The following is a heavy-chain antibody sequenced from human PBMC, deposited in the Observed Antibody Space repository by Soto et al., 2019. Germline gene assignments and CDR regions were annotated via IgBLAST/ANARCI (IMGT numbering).Heavy chain of an antibody. CDR1: GGSISSSGYF. D-gene: IGHD2-2*01. Sequence: QVQLQESGPGLVKPSQTLSLTCTVSGGSISSSGYFWSWIRQPPGKGLEWIGYFDYSGNTYYNPSLKSRVTISVDTSKNQFSLRLSSVTAADTAVYHCARGDCSSSSCYYFDYWGQGTLVTVSS. V-gene: IGHV4-30-4*01. CDR3: ARGDCSSSSCYYFDY. J-gene: IGHJ4*02. CDR2: FDYSGNT.